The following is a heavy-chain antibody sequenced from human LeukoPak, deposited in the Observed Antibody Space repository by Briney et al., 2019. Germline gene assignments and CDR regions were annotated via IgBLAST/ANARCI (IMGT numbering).Heavy chain of an antibody. J-gene: IGHJ4*02. CDR3: ARVRGGYSGYEIGY. Sequence: GASVKVSCKASGYTFTSYGISWVRQAPGQGLEWMGWISAYNGNTNYAQRLQGRVTMTTDTSTSTAYMELRSLRSDDTAVYYCARVRGGYSGYEIGYWGQGTLVTVSS. V-gene: IGHV1-18*01. D-gene: IGHD5-12*01. CDR2: ISAYNGNT. CDR1: GYTFTSYG.